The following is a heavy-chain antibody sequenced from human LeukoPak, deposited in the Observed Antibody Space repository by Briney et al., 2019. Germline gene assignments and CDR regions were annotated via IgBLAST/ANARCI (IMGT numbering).Heavy chain of an antibody. CDR2: IKEDGSEK. Sequence: PGGSLRLSCAASGFTFSTYWMSWVRQAPGKGLEWVANIKEDGSEKYYVDSVKGRFTISRDNAKNSLYLQMNSLRAEDTAVYYCARGPYSSGWFPIDYWGQGTLVTVSS. V-gene: IGHV3-7*01. CDR3: ARGPYSSGWFPIDY. CDR1: GFTFSTYW. D-gene: IGHD6-19*01. J-gene: IGHJ4*02.